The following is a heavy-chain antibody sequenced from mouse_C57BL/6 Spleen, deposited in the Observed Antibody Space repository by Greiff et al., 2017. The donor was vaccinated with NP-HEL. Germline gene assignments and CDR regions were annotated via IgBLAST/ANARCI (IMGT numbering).Heavy chain of an antibody. CDR2: IDPSDSET. D-gene: IGHD1-1*01. CDR1: GYTFTSYW. Sequence: QVQLQQPGAELVRPGSSVKLSCKASGYTFTSYWMHWVKQRPIQGLEWIGNIDPSDSETHYNQKFKDKATLTVDKSSSTAYMQLSSLTSEDSAVYYCARAYYYGGSYRYFDVWGTGTTVTVSS. V-gene: IGHV1-52*01. CDR3: ARAYYYGGSYRYFDV. J-gene: IGHJ1*03.